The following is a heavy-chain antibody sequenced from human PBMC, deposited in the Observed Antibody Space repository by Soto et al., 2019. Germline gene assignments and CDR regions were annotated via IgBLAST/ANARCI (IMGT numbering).Heavy chain of an antibody. D-gene: IGHD3-22*01. Sequence: QVQLVESGGGLVKPGGSLRLSCAASGFTFSDYYMSWIRQAPGKGLEWVSYISSSSSYTNYADSVKGRFTISRDNAKNSLYLQMNSLRAEDTAVYYCASDYDSSGPKPHFGFDYWGQGTLVTVSS. CDR1: GFTFSDYY. V-gene: IGHV3-11*06. J-gene: IGHJ4*02. CDR2: ISSSSSYT. CDR3: ASDYDSSGPKPHFGFDY.